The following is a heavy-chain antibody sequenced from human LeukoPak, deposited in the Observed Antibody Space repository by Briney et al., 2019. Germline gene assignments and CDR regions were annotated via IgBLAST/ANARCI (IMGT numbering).Heavy chain of an antibody. V-gene: IGHV3-23*01. CDR2: ISGSGGST. J-gene: IGHJ4*02. D-gene: IGHD4-17*01. Sequence: GGSLRLSCAASGFTFSTYAMHWVRQAPGKGLEWVSAISGSGGSTYYADSVKGRFTISRDNSKNTLYLQMNSLRAEDTAVYYCAKVYLFNDYEGGYFDYWGQGTLVTVSS. CDR3: AKVYLFNDYEGGYFDY. CDR1: GFTFSTYA.